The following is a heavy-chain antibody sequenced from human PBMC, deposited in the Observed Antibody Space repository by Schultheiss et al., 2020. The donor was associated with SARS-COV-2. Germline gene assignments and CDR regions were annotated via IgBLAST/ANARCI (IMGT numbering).Heavy chain of an antibody. J-gene: IGHJ4*02. CDR3: ARVVPAASFSFDY. CDR1: RFTFSSYG. Sequence: GGSLRLSCAASRFTFSSYGMHWVRQAPGKGLEWVSAISGSGGSTYYADSVKGRFTISRDNSKNTLYLQMNSLRAEDTAVYYCARVVPAASFSFDYWGQGTLVTVSS. CDR2: ISGSGGST. V-gene: IGHV3-23*01. D-gene: IGHD2-2*01.